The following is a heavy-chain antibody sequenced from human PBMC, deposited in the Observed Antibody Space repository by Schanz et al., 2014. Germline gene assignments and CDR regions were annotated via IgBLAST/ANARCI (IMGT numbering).Heavy chain of an antibody. D-gene: IGHD3-10*01. CDR3: ARAKRFGDMDV. CDR2: ISGSNGNT. J-gene: IGHJ6*02. CDR1: GYTFISYG. Sequence: QVQLVQSEAEVKKPGSSVKVSCKASGYTFISYGIKWVRQAPGQGLEWLGWISGSNGNTNYAQKLRGRVTMTTDTSTSTAYMELRNLRSDDTAVYYCARAKRFGDMDVWGQGTTVTVSS. V-gene: IGHV1-18*01.